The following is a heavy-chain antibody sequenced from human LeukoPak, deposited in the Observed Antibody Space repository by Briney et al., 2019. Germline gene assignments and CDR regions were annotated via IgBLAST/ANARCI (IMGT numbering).Heavy chain of an antibody. Sequence: GSLRLSCAASGFTFSSYTMNWVRQAPGKGLEWVSYISSSSSAIYYADSVEGRFTISRDNAKNSLYLQMNSLRHKDTAVYYCARDRLIYWGQGTMVTVSS. V-gene: IGHV3-48*02. CDR2: ISSSSSAI. D-gene: IGHD2-21*02. J-gene: IGHJ3*01. CDR3: ARDRLIY. CDR1: GFTFSSYT.